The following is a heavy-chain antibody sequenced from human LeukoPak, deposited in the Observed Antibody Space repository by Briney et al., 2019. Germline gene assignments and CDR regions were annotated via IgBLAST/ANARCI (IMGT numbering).Heavy chain of an antibody. J-gene: IGHJ5*02. D-gene: IGHD3-3*01. CDR3: ARRGYFEFWSGYFQRLEGWFDP. V-gene: IGHV3-7*01. CDR2: IKQDGSEK. CDR1: GFRFSTYW. Sequence: PGESLRLSCAASGFRFSTYWMSWVRQAPGKGLEWVANIKQDGSEKYYVDSVKGRFTVSRDNAKNSLYLEMNSLRAEDTAVYYCARRGYFEFWSGYFQRLEGWFDPWGQGTLVTVSS.